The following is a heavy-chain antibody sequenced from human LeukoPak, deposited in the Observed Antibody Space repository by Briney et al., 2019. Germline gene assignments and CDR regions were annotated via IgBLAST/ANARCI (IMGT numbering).Heavy chain of an antibody. D-gene: IGHD2-15*01. CDR1: GGSIDGRSYN. V-gene: IGHV4-39*01. CDR2: IYDSLSA. CDR3: ARFVSIRGGIHLNYFDS. J-gene: IGHJ4*02. Sequence: PPETLSLTCAVSGGSIDGRSYNWGWVRQPPGKGLEWIGSIYDSLSAYYNPSLKSRVTISIDMSKKQFSLNLNSATAADLAVYYCARFVSIRGGIHLNYFDSWGQGRLVTVSS.